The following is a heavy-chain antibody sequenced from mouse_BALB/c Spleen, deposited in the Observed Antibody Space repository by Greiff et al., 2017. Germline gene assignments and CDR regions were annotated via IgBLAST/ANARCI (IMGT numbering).Heavy chain of an antibody. CDR1: GFTFSSYG. CDR2: ISSGGSYT. CDR3: ARHDSSGPSWFAY. J-gene: IGHJ3*01. V-gene: IGHV5-6*01. D-gene: IGHD3-2*01. Sequence: EVMLVESGGDLVKPGGSLKLSCAASGFTFSSYGMSWVRQTPDKRLEWVATISSGGSYTYYPDSVKGRFTISRDNAKNTLYLQMSSLKSEDTAMYYCARHDSSGPSWFAYWGQGTLVTVSA.